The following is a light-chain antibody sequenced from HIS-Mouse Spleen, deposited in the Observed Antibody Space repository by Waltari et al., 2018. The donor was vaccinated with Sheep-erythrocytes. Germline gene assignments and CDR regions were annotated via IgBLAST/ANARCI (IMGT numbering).Light chain of an antibody. J-gene: IGLJ2*01. CDR1: SSDVGSYNL. Sequence: QSALTQPASVSGSPVQSITISCTGTSSDVGSYNLGSWYQQHPGQAPKLMIYEGSKRPSGVSNRFSGSKSGNTASLTISGLQAEDEADYYCCSYAGSSTLVFGGGTKLTVL. V-gene: IGLV2-23*01. CDR2: EGS. CDR3: CSYAGSSTLV.